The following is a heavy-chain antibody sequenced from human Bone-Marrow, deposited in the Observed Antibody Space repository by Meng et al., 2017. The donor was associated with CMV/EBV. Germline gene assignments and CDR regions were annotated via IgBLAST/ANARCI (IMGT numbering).Heavy chain of an antibody. D-gene: IGHD2-2*01. CDR3: ARAFGCSSSTCYGYVFDN. Sequence: ASVKVSCKASGYTFTSYGISWVRQAPGQGLEWMGRINPNSGDTHYVQKFQGRVIMTGDTSISKAYMELSRLRFDDTAVYYWARAFGCSSSTCYGYVFDNWGQGTMVTVSS. V-gene: IGHV1-2*06. CDR2: INPNSGDT. J-gene: IGHJ3*02. CDR1: GYTFTSYG.